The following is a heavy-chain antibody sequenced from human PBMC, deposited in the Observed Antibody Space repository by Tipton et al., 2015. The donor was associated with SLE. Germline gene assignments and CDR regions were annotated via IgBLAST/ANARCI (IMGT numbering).Heavy chain of an antibody. V-gene: IGHV3-48*04. CDR1: GFTFSKDN. D-gene: IGHD6-19*01. J-gene: IGHJ4*02. CDR2: ITPGSESI. Sequence: GPLRLSCIGSGFTFSKDNMIWVRQAPGKGLEWISYITPGSESIFYSDSVKGRFTISRDNGNNAMFLQMNSLTVEDTAVYFCASGPGREWLVRFAYWGQGTLVTVSS. CDR3: ASGPGREWLVRFAY.